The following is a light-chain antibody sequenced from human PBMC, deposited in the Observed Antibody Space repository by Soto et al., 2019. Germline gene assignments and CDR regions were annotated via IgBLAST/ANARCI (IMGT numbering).Light chain of an antibody. CDR3: QSYDSSFVM. J-gene: IGLJ3*02. CDR1: SSNIGAGYD. CDR2: GNS. V-gene: IGLV1-40*01. Sequence: QSVLTQPPSVSGAPGQRVTISCTGSSSNIGAGYDVHWYQQLPGTAPKLLIYGNSNRPSGVPDRFSDSTDGSSNSASLTISGLQTEDEADYYCQSYDSSFVMFGGGTKLTVL.